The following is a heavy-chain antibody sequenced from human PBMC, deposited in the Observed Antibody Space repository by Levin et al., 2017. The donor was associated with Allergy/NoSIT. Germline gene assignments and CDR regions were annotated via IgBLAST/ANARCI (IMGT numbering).Heavy chain of an antibody. J-gene: IGHJ4*02. V-gene: IGHV3-33*01. Sequence: PPGGSLRLSCAASGFTFSSYGMHWVRQAPGKGLEWVAVIWYDGSNKYYADSVKGRFTISRDNSKNTLYLQMNSLRAEDTAVYYCARDGEMGFSGWLRGRKGTPPLIDYWGQGTLVTVSS. CDR1: GFTFSSYG. D-gene: IGHD5-12*01. CDR3: ARDGEMGFSGWLRGRKGTPPLIDY. CDR2: IWYDGSNK.